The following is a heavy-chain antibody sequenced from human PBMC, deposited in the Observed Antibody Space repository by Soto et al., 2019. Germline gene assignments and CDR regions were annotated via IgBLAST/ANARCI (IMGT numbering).Heavy chain of an antibody. J-gene: IGHJ4*02. CDR2: IYSAGSA. V-gene: IGHV3-66*01. CDR1: GFTVSSYH. Sequence: GGSLRLSCAASGFTVSSYHMSWVRQAPGKGLEWVSVIYSAGSADFADSVKGRFTISRDNSKNTLYLQMGSLRAEDTAVYYCARGDNWNDEASDYWGQGTLVTVSS. CDR3: ARGDNWNDEASDY. D-gene: IGHD1-1*01.